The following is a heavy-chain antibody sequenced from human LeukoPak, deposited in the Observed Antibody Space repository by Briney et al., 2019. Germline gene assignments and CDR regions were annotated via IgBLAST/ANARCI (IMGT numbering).Heavy chain of an antibody. CDR1: GFTFSSYS. CDR3: GGGGSGYEPGPFDI. D-gene: IGHD3-22*01. J-gene: IGHJ4*02. Sequence: PGGSLRLSCAASGFTFSSYSVNWVRQAPGKGLEWVSYISSSSSTIYYADSVKGRFTISRDNANNSLYLQMNSLRAEDTAVYYCGGGGSGYEPGPFDIWGQGTLVTVSS. CDR2: ISSSSSTI. V-gene: IGHV3-48*01.